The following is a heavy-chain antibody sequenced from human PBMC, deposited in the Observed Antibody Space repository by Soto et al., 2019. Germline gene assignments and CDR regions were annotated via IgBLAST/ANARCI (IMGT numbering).Heavy chain of an antibody. CDR1: GFTFSSYS. CDR3: AKKVNSGPGSQYFDY. Sequence: GGSLRLSCAASGFTFSSYSMSWVRQAPGKGLEWVSGFRSSGDGGTTYYADSVKGRFTISRDNSKNTLFLQMNSLRAEDTAIYYCAKKVNSGPGSQYFDYWGQGALVTASS. D-gene: IGHD3-10*01. V-gene: IGHV3-23*01. J-gene: IGHJ4*02. CDR2: FRSSGDGGTT.